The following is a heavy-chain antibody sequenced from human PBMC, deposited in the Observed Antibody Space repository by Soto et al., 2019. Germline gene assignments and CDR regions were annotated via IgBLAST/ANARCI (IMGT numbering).Heavy chain of an antibody. J-gene: IGHJ3*02. V-gene: IGHV4-39*01. Sequence: QLQLRESGPGLVKPSETLSLTCTVSGGSISSSNYYWGWIRQPPGKGLEWIGSIYYSGSTSYNSSLKSRVTISVDTSKNQFSLRLSSVTAADTAVYYCASPTLGAFDIWGQGTMVTVSS. CDR2: IYYSGST. CDR3: ASPTLGAFDI. D-gene: IGHD3-16*01. CDR1: GGSISSSNYY.